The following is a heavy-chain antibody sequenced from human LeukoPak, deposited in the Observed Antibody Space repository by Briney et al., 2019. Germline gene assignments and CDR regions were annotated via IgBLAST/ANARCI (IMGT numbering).Heavy chain of an antibody. J-gene: IGHJ6*02. D-gene: IGHD6-13*01. CDR2: IYHSGST. Sequence: SETLSLTCAVSGGSISSSNWWSWVRQPPGKGLEWIGEIYHSGSTYYNPSLKSRVTISVDRSKNQFSLKLSSVTAADTAVYYCARDRPREGYSSSPYGMDVWGQGTTVTVSS. V-gene: IGHV4-4*02. CDR3: ARDRPREGYSSSPYGMDV. CDR1: GGSISSSNW.